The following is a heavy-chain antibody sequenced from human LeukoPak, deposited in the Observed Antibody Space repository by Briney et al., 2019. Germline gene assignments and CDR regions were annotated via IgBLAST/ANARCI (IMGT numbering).Heavy chain of an antibody. CDR1: GFTFRDHW. J-gene: IGHJ4*02. CDR2: INGDESST. D-gene: IGHD1/OR15-1a*01. CDR3: ARDRAESNWTNHTLFDS. V-gene: IGHV3-74*01. Sequence: GGSLRLSCEASGFTFRDHWMHWVRQVPGKGLVWVSRINGDESSTAYADSVKGRFTISRDNARNTLYLQMNSLRVEDTAIYYCARDRAESNWTNHTLFDSWGQGTPVTVSS.